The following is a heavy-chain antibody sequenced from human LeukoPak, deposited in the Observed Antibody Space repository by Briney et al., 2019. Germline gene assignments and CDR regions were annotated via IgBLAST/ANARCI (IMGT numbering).Heavy chain of an antibody. J-gene: IGHJ4*02. CDR1: GGAISSDY. Sequence: SETLSLTCTVSGGAISSDYWSWIRQSPGKGLEWIGYIYYSGTTSYNPSLKSRVTISLDTSKNQFSLKLSSVTAADTAVYYCARGANWGSPDYWGQGTLVTVSS. CDR2: IYYSGTT. D-gene: IGHD7-27*01. CDR3: ARGANWGSPDY. V-gene: IGHV4-59*01.